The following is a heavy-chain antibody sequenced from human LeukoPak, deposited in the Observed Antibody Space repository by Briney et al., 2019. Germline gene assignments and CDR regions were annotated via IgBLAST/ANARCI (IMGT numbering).Heavy chain of an antibody. J-gene: IGHJ4*02. CDR3: ARGCTDNICYSNY. CDR1: GFTFRTYW. D-gene: IGHD2-15*01. V-gene: IGHV3-74*01. CDR2: INGDGSST. Sequence: GGSLRLSCAASGFTFRTYWMHWVRQAPGKGLVWVLRINGDGSSTNYADSVKGRFTISRDNAKNTLYLQMNSLRAEDSAVYYCARGCTDNICYSNYWGQGTLVTVST.